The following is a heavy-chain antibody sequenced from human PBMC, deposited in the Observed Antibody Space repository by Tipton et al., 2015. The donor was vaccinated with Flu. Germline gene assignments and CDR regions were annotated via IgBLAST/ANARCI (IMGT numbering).Heavy chain of an antibody. D-gene: IGHD6-19*01. V-gene: IGHV4-59*01. Sequence: LRLSCTVSGGSISTYYWNWIRQPPGKGLEWIGYIYYSGSTNYNPSLKSRVTISVDTSKNQFSLKLSSVTAADTAVYSCARRTVAGNGPFDYWGQGTLVTVSS. CDR2: IYYSGST. J-gene: IGHJ4*02. CDR3: ARRTVAGNGPFDY. CDR1: GGSISTYY.